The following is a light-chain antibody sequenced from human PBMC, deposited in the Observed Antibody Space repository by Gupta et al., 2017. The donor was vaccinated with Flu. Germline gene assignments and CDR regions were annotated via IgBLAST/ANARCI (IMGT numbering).Light chain of an antibody. Sequence: QSFLTHLPSASGTPGQRVTISCSGSSSNIGSNTVNWYQQLPGTAPKLLIYSNNQRPSGVPDRFSGSKSGTSASLAISGLQSEDEADYYCAAWDDSLNGPVFGGGTKLTVL. CDR3: AAWDDSLNGPV. V-gene: IGLV1-44*01. CDR2: SNN. CDR1: SSNIGSNT. J-gene: IGLJ2*01.